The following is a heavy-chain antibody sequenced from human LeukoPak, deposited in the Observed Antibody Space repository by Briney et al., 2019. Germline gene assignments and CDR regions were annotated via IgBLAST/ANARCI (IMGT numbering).Heavy chain of an antibody. J-gene: IGHJ4*02. CDR3: ARESPWVVPGAIDY. CDR2: ISSSSNYI. CDR1: GFTFSSYS. V-gene: IGHV3-21*01. Sequence: PGGSLRLSCAASGFTFSSYSMNWVRQAPGKGLEWVSSISSSSNYIYYADSVKGRFTISRDNAKNSLYLQMNSLRAEDTAVYYCARESPWVVPGAIDYWGQGTLVTVSS. D-gene: IGHD2-2*01.